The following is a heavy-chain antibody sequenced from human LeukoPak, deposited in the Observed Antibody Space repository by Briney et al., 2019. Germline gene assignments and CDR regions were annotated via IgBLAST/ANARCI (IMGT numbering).Heavy chain of an antibody. D-gene: IGHD3-10*01. CDR3: AKGGDYYYGSDNHGAIFDY. Sequence: GGSLRLSCAASGFTFSSYAMSWVRQAPGKGLEWVSAISGSGGSTYYADSVKGRFTISRDNSKNTLYLQMNSLRAEDTAVYYCAKGGDYYYGSDNHGAIFDYWGQGTLVTVSS. J-gene: IGHJ4*02. CDR1: GFTFSSYA. V-gene: IGHV3-23*01. CDR2: ISGSGGST.